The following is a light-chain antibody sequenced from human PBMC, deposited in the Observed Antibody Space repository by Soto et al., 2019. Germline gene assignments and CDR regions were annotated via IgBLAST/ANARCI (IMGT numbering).Light chain of an antibody. CDR1: QGIRND. CDR3: QQTYTTPEIT. CDR2: GAS. J-gene: IGKJ5*01. V-gene: IGKV1-39*01. Sequence: DIQMTQSPSSLSASVGDSVTITCRASQGIRNDLGWYQLKPGKAPNLLMYGASYLKSGVPTRFSGSGSGTDFTLTISSLQPEDFAIYYCQQTYTTPEITFGQGTRLEIK.